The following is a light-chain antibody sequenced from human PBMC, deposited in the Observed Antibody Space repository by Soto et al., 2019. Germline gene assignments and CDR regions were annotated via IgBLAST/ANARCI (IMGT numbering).Light chain of an antibody. Sequence: EIVLTQSPGTLSLSPGERATLSCRASQSISSDYLAWYQQKPGQAPRLLIYGASSRATGIPDRFSSSGSGTDFTFTISRLEPEDFAVYYCQQYGNSPPTWTFGQGTKVEIK. CDR3: QQYGNSPPTWT. CDR1: QSISSDY. V-gene: IGKV3-20*01. CDR2: GAS. J-gene: IGKJ1*01.